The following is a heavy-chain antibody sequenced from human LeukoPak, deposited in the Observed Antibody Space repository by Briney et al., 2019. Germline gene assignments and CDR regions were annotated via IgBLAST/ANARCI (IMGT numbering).Heavy chain of an antibody. CDR2: ISAYNGNT. CDR1: GHTFTSYG. J-gene: IGHJ5*02. CDR3: ARDGIVVVPAAIWGSNWFDP. D-gene: IGHD2-2*01. V-gene: IGHV1-18*01. Sequence: ASVKVSCKASGHTFTSYGISWVRQAPGQGLEWMGWISAYNGNTNYAQKLQGRVTMTTDTSTSTAYMELRSLRSDDTAVYYCARDGIVVVPAAIWGSNWFDPWGQGTLVTVSS.